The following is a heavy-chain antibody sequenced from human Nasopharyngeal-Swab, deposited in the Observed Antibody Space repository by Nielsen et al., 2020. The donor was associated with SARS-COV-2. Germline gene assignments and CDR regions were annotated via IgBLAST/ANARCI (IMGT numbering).Heavy chain of an antibody. V-gene: IGHV3-7*04. CDR1: GFPFSNHY. CDR3: AKDLILGPPDYFDY. J-gene: IGHJ4*02. Sequence: GESLKISCAASGFPFSNHYMTWVRQPPGKGLEWVANIRQDAREQFYVDSVKGRFTISRDNSKNTLYLQMYSLRTEDTAVYFCAKDLILGPPDYFDYWGRGTLVTVSS. D-gene: IGHD1-26*01. CDR2: IRQDAREQ.